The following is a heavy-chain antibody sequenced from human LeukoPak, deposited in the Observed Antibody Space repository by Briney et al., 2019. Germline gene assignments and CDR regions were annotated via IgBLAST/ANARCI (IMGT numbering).Heavy chain of an antibody. V-gene: IGHV4-39*07. CDR2: IYYTGST. J-gene: IGHJ4*02. D-gene: IGHD2-21*02. Sequence: SETLSLTCTVSGGSITNSGYYWGWVRQPPGKGLEWIASIYYTGSTYYNPSLKSQVTISLDASKKQLSLKLTSVTAADTAVYYCAKVTASGFFDYWGQGTLVTVSS. CDR3: AKVTASGFFDY. CDR1: GGSITNSGYY.